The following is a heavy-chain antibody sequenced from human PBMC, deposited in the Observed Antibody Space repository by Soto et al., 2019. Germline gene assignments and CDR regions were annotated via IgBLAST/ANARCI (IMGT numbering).Heavy chain of an antibody. CDR1: GGSISSGGYY. D-gene: IGHD3-9*01. Sequence: SETLSLTCTVSGGSISSGGYYWSWIRQHPGKGLEWIGYIYYSGSTYYNPSLKSRVTISVDTSKNQFPLKPSSVTAADTAVYYCARDLDDILDYWGQGTLVTVSS. CDR2: IYYSGST. V-gene: IGHV4-31*03. J-gene: IGHJ4*02. CDR3: ARDLDDILDY.